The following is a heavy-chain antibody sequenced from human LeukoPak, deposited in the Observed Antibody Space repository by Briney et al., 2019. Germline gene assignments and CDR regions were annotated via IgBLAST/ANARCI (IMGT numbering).Heavy chain of an antibody. Sequence: PGGSLRLSCATSGFTFSSYALNWVRHAPGQGLEWVSAISGSGGTTYYADSVKGRFTISRDTSKNIVYLQLNSLRAEDTAIYYCARFRWGDYYYYGVDVCGQGTTVTVSS. V-gene: IGHV3-23*01. D-gene: IGHD3-16*01. J-gene: IGHJ6*02. CDR1: GFTFSSYA. CDR3: ARFRWGDYYYYGVDV. CDR2: ISGSGGTT.